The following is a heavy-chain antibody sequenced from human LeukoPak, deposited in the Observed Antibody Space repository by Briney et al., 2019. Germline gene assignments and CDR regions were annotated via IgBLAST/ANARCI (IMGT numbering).Heavy chain of an antibody. Sequence: PGGSLRLSCAASGFTFSSYSMNWVRQAPGKGLEWVSSISSSSSYIYYADSVKGRFTISRDNAKNSLYLQMNSLRAEDTAVYYCARDRVTIFGVVIPFDYWGQGTLVTVSS. J-gene: IGHJ4*02. CDR2: ISSSSSYI. CDR3: ARDRVTIFGVVIPFDY. D-gene: IGHD3-3*01. CDR1: GFTFSSYS. V-gene: IGHV3-21*01.